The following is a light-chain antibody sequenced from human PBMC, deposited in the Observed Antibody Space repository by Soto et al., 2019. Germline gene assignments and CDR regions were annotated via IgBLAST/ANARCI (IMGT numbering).Light chain of an antibody. J-gene: IGKJ2*01. CDR2: GAS. V-gene: IGKV3-15*01. CDR3: QQYNNWPPYT. Sequence: EIVMTQSPATLSVSPGERATLSCRASQSVSSDLAWYQQKPGQPPRLLIYGASTRATGIPARFSGSGSGTEFNLAISSLQSEDFAVYYCQQYNNWPPYTFGQGTKLEIK. CDR1: QSVSSD.